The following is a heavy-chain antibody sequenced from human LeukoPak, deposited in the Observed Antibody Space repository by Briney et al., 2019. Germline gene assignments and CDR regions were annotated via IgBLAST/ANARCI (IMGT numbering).Heavy chain of an antibody. CDR1: GFTFSSHG. Sequence: GRSLRLSCAASGFTFSSHGIHWVRQAPGKGLEWVAVISYAGSDKYYADSVKGRFTISRDNSKNTLYLQMNSLRAEDTAVYYCAKDFGELLYGDSFDIWGRGTMVTVSS. CDR2: ISYAGSDK. J-gene: IGHJ3*02. CDR3: AKDFGELLYGDSFDI. V-gene: IGHV3-30*18. D-gene: IGHD3-10*01.